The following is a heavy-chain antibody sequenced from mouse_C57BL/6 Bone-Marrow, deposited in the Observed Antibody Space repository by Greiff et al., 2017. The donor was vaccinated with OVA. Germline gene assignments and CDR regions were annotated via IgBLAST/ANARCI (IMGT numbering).Heavy chain of an antibody. CDR1: GFTFSDYY. CDR3: ARRVRGAMDY. Sequence: EVMLVESGGGLVKPGGSLKLSCAASGFTFSDYYMYWVRQTPEKRLEWVAYISNGGGSTYYPDNVKGRFTISRDNAKNTLYLQMSRLKSEDTAMYYCARRVRGAMDYWGQGTSVTVSS. J-gene: IGHJ4*01. D-gene: IGHD2-2*01. V-gene: IGHV5-12*01. CDR2: ISNGGGST.